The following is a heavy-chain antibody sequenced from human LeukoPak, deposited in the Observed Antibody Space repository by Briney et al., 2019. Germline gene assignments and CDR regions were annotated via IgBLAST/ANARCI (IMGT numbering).Heavy chain of an antibody. CDR2: INPGGGST. D-gene: IGHD6-19*01. J-gene: IGHJ4*02. CDR3: ARVLTDTSGWYQLDY. V-gene: IGHV1-46*01. CDR1: GYTFTTYY. Sequence: ASVKVSCKASGYTFTTYYIQWVRQAPGQGLEWMGMINPGGGSTTYSQKFQGRVAVSSDTSTSTVYMELSSLRSEDTAVYYCARVLTDTSGWYQLDYWGQGTLVTVSS.